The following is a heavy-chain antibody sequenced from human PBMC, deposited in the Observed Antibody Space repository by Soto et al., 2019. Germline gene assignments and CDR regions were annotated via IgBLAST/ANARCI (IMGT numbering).Heavy chain of an antibody. D-gene: IGHD3-22*01. CDR3: ARSSAYYYDSSGYFGSWFDP. V-gene: IGHV5-51*01. J-gene: IGHJ5*02. Sequence: GESLKISCKGSGYSFTSYWIGWVRQMPGKGLEWMGIIYPGDSDTRYSPSFQGQVTISADKSISTAYLQWSSLKASDTAMYYCARSSAYYYDSSGYFGSWFDPSGQGTLVTVSS. CDR2: IYPGDSDT. CDR1: GYSFTSYW.